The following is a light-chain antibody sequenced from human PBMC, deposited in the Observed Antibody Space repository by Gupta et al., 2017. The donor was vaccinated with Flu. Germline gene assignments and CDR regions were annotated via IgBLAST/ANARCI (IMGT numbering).Light chain of an antibody. CDR3: CSYATTDSWV. Sequence: SVTISCTGTFSDVGAYNYVSWDQQHPGRAPKLIISDVTKRPSGVPGRFSGSKSANTASLTISGLQPVEEADYYCCSYATTDSWVFGGGTKLTVL. CDR2: DVT. J-gene: IGLJ3*02. V-gene: IGLV2-11*03. CDR1: FSDVGAYNY.